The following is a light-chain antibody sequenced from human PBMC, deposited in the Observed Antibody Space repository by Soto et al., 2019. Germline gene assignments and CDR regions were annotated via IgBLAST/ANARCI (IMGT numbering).Light chain of an antibody. CDR3: QQYGSSPPRT. Sequence: EIVLTQSPGILSLSPGERATLSCLASQGVRNDFLAWYQQKPGQPPRLLIYGASTRATDVPDRFSGSGSGEDFTLSISRLEPEDFAVYYCQQYGSSPPRTFGQGTKVDIK. CDR1: QGVRNDF. V-gene: IGKV3-20*01. J-gene: IGKJ1*01. CDR2: GAS.